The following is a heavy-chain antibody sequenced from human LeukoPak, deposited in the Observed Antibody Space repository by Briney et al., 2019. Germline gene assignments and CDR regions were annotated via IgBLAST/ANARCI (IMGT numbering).Heavy chain of an antibody. J-gene: IGHJ4*02. CDR2: ISSSGSTI. V-gene: IGHV3-48*04. CDR3: ARTYYYDSSGYYNFDY. Sequence: GGSLRLSCAASGFTFSNYWMNWVRQAPGKGLEWVSYISSSGSTIYYADSVKGRFTISRDNAKNSPYLQMNSLRAEDTAVYYCARTYYYDSSGYYNFDYWGQGTLVTVSS. D-gene: IGHD3-22*01. CDR1: GFTFSNYW.